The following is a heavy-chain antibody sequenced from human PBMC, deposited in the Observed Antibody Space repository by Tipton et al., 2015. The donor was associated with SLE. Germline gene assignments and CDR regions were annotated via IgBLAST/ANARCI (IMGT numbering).Heavy chain of an antibody. CDR3: ASLEHGSGREY. CDR2: IYYTGSA. Sequence: TLSLTCTVSGDSISSYFWSWIRQPPGKGLEWIGFIYYTGSANYNPSLKSRVTISVDTSKNRFSLKLSSVTAADTAVYYCASLEHGSGREYWGQGTLVNVHS. V-gene: IGHV4-59*01. CDR1: GDSISSYF. D-gene: IGHD3-10*01. J-gene: IGHJ4*02.